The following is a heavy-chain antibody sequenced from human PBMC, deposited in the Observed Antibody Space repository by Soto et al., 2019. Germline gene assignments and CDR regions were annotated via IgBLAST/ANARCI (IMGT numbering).Heavy chain of an antibody. Sequence: GGSLRLSCSASGFTFSSYAMHWVRQAPGKGLEYVSAISSNGGSTYYADSVKGRFTISRDNSKNTLYLQMSSLRAEDTAVYYCVKDENELSSWINYYYYGMDVWGQGTTVTVSS. CDR2: ISSNGGST. CDR3: VKDENELSSWINYYYYGMDV. V-gene: IGHV3-64D*06. D-gene: IGHD2-15*01. CDR1: GFTFSSYA. J-gene: IGHJ6*02.